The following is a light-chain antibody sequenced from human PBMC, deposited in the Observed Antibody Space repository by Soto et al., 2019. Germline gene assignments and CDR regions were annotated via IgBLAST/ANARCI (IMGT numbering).Light chain of an antibody. Sequence: DIQMTQSPSSLSASVGDRVTITCRASQGIRKDLGWYQQKPGKGPKRLIYAASNLSSGVPSRFSGSGSGTEFTLTISSLQPEDFATYFCLQHNTYPLTFGGGTRVEV. J-gene: IGKJ4*01. CDR1: QGIRKD. V-gene: IGKV1-17*01. CDR3: LQHNTYPLT. CDR2: AAS.